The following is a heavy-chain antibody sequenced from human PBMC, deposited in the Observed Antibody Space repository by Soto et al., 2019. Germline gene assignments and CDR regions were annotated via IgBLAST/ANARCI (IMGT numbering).Heavy chain of an antibody. D-gene: IGHD3-16*02. Sequence: PSETLSLTCTVSGGSISSYYWSWIRQPPGKGLEWIGYIYYSGSTNYNPSLKSRVTISVDTSKDQFSLKLSSVTAADTAVYYCARGDYDHVWGSYRYGYFQHWGQGTPAPVSS. CDR2: IYYSGST. CDR3: ARGDYDHVWGSYRYGYFQH. J-gene: IGHJ1*01. V-gene: IGHV4-59*01. CDR1: GGSISSYY.